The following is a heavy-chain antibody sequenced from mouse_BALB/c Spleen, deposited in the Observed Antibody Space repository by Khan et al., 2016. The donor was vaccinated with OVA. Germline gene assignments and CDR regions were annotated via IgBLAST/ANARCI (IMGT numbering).Heavy chain of an antibody. CDR3: TRIYRSDFDY. CDR1: GYSFTGYF. J-gene: IGHJ2*01. CDR2: INPHIGET. V-gene: IGHV1-20*02. Sequence: EVKLLESGPELVRPGASVKISRKASGYSFTGYFMNWVMQSHGKSLEWIGRINPHIGETFYNQRFKDKATLTVDESSSTAHMELRSLASEDSAVYYCTRIYRSDFDYWGQGTTLTVSS. D-gene: IGHD1-1*01.